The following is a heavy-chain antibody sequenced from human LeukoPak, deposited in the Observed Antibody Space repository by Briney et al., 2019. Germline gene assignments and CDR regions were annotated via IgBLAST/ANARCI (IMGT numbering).Heavy chain of an antibody. V-gene: IGHV1-8*01. Sequence: ASVKVSCKASGYTFTSYDINWVRQATGQGLEWMGWMNPNSGNTGYAQKFQGRVTMTRNTSISTAYMELSSLRSEDTAVYYCAMGKSRSGYYFDYWGQGTLVTVSS. D-gene: IGHD3-3*01. CDR1: GYTFTSYD. CDR2: MNPNSGNT. J-gene: IGHJ4*02. CDR3: AMGKSRSGYYFDY.